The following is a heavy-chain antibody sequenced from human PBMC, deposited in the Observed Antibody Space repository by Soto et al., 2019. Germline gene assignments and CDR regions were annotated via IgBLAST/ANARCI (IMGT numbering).Heavy chain of an antibody. J-gene: IGHJ4*02. V-gene: IGHV1-18*01. D-gene: IGHD1-1*01. CDR2: ISAHNGNT. CDR3: ARGRYGDY. CDR1: GYTFTSYG. Sequence: QVHLVQSGGEGKKPGASVKVSCKGSGYTFTSYGITWVRQAPGQGLEWMGWISAHNGNTDYAQKLQGRVTVTRDTSTSTAYMELRSLRSDDTAVYYCARGRYGDYWGQGALVTVSS.